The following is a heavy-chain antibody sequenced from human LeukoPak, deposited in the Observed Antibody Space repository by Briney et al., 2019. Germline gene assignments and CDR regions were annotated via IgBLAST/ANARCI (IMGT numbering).Heavy chain of an antibody. D-gene: IGHD4-17*01. V-gene: IGHV3-21*04. Sequence: PGGSLRLSCAASGFTFSSYSMNWVRQAPGKGLEWVSSISSSSSYIYYADSVKGRFTISRDNFRNTLYLQMNSLRAEDTAVYYCARAPDYGDYVAWYYYGMDVWGQGTTVTVSS. CDR2: ISSSSSYI. CDR3: ARAPDYGDYVAWYYYGMDV. J-gene: IGHJ6*02. CDR1: GFTFSSYS.